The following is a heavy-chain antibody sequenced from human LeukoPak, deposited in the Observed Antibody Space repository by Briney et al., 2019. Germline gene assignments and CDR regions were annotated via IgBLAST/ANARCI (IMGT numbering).Heavy chain of an antibody. D-gene: IGHD6-13*01. CDR2: ISGSGGRT. CDR1: GFTFSSYA. J-gene: IGHJ4*02. CDR3: ARGGTSGYSSSLHFWGGNYYFDY. V-gene: IGHV3-23*01. Sequence: GGSLRLSCAASGFTFSSYAMSWVRQAPGEGLEWVSAISGSGGRTYYADSVKGRFTISRDNSKNTLYLQMNSLRAEDTAVYYCARGGTSGYSSSLHFWGGNYYFDYWGQGTLVTVSS.